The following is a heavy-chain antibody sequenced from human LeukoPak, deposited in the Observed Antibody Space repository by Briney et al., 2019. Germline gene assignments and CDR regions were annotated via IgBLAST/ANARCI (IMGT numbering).Heavy chain of an antibody. CDR3: ARLYSSTWENYFDY. V-gene: IGHV3-23*01. J-gene: IGHJ4*02. Sequence: PGGSLRLSCAASGFIFSSFAMNWVRQAPGKGLEWVSGISGSGGSTYYADSVKGRFTISRDNSKNTLYVQMNSLRAEDTAVYYCARLYSSTWENYFDYWGQGTLVTVSS. CDR1: GFIFSSFA. CDR2: ISGSGGST. D-gene: IGHD6-13*01.